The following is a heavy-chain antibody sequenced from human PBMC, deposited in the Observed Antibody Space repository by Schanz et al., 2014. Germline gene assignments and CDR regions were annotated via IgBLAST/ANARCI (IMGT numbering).Heavy chain of an antibody. D-gene: IGHD6-13*01. CDR1: GGTFSTYT. CDR2: IIPILGIA. Sequence: QVQLVQSGAEVKKPGSSVKVSCKASGGTFSTYTISWVRQAPGQGLEWMGRIIPILGIANYAQKFQGRVTSTADKSAFTAYMDVSSLRSEDTAVYYFASSGAGYSSSWDFDYWGQGTLVTVSS. V-gene: IGHV1-69*02. CDR3: ASSGAGYSSSWDFDY. J-gene: IGHJ4*02.